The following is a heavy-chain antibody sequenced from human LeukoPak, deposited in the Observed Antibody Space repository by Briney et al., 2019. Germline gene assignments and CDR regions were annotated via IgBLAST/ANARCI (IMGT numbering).Heavy chain of an antibody. CDR2: INSDGSST. Sequence: GGSLRLSCAASGFTFSSYWMHWVRQAPGKGLVWVSRINSDGSSTSYADSVKGRFTISRDNAKNTLYLQMNNLRAEDTALYYCARVGNYGSGSYYWVDSWGQGTLVTVSS. CDR1: GFTFSSYW. V-gene: IGHV3-74*01. CDR3: ARVGNYGSGSYYWVDS. D-gene: IGHD3-10*01. J-gene: IGHJ4*02.